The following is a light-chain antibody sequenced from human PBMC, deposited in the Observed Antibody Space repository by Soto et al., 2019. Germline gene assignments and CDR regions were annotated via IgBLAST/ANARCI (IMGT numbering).Light chain of an antibody. CDR3: QQYNGYPIT. CDR1: QGISSY. V-gene: IGKV1-9*01. CDR2: AAS. J-gene: IGKJ5*01. Sequence: DIQLTQSPSFLSASVGDRVTITCRASQGISSYLAWYQQKPGQAPKLLIYAASTLPSGVPSRFSGSGSGTEFTLTISSLPPEDFATYYCQQYNGYPITFGQGTRLEIK.